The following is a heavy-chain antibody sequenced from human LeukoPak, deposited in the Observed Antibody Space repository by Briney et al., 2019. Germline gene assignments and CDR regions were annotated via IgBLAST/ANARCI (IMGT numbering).Heavy chain of an antibody. CDR3: ARGVGEYCSSTSCYLHWFDP. V-gene: IGHV4-4*07. D-gene: IGHD2-2*01. CDR2: IYTSGST. J-gene: IGHJ5*02. Sequence: SETLSLTCTVSGGSISPHYWSWIRQPAGKGLEWIGRIYTSGSTNYNPSLKSRVTMSVDTSKNQFSLKLSSVTAADTAVYYCARGVGEYCSSTSCYLHWFDPWGQGTLVTVSS. CDR1: GGSISPHY.